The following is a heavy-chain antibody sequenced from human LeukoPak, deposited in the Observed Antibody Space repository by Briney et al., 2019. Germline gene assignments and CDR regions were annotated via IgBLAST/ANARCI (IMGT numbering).Heavy chain of an antibody. D-gene: IGHD2-8*02. CDR3: ARHCSGDLCAAYYYYYYSDV. J-gene: IGHJ6*03. CDR2: IYDTRNT. V-gene: IGHV4-39*01. CDR1: GDSISSGSYY. Sequence: PSETLSLTCTVSGDSISSGSYYWGWIRQPPGKGLQWIGSIYDTRNTYYSPSLNSRVTISVDTSRNQLSLKLSSVTAADTAVYYCARHCSGDLCAAYYYYYYSDVWGKGTTVTVSS.